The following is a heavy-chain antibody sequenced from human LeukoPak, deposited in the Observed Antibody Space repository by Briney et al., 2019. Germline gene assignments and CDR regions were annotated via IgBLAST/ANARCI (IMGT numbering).Heavy chain of an antibody. CDR2: IWYDGSTK. CDR3: ARDGCRGGSCYYAGYFDY. V-gene: IGHV3-33*01. J-gene: IGHJ4*02. D-gene: IGHD2-15*01. Sequence: PGRSLRLSCAASGFTFSSYGMHWVRQAPDKGLEWVAVIWYDGSTKYYADSVKGRFTISRDNSKNTLYLQMNSLRAEDTAVYYCARDGCRGGSCYYAGYFDYRGQGTLVTVSS. CDR1: GFTFSSYG.